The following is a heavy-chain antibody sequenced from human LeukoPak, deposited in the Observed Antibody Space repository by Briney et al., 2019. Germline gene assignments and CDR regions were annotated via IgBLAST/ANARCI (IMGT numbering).Heavy chain of an antibody. CDR1: GFTFSSYW. Sequence: PGGSLRLSCAASGFTFSSYWMHWVRQAPGKGLVWVSRINTDGSSTSYADSVKGRFTISRDNAKNTLYLQMNSLRAEDTAVYYCARGDRDIVVVPAAQGGSWGQGTLVTVSS. D-gene: IGHD2-2*01. CDR3: ARGDRDIVVVPAAQGGS. V-gene: IGHV3-74*01. J-gene: IGHJ5*02. CDR2: INTDGSST.